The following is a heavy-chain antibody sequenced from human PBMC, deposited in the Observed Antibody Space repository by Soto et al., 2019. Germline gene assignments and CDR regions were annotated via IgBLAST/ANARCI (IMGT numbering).Heavy chain of an antibody. D-gene: IGHD3-3*01. J-gene: IGHJ4*02. CDR2: IYPGDSDT. V-gene: IGHV5-51*01. CDR1: GYSFTSYW. Sequence: GESLKISCKGSGYSFTSYWIGWVRQMPGKGLEWMGIIYPGDSDTRYSPSFQGQVTISADKATGTAYLQWSSLKTSDTAMYYCSRHAVGVVIIYEGGFDYWGQGTLVTVSS. CDR3: SRHAVGVVIIYEGGFDY.